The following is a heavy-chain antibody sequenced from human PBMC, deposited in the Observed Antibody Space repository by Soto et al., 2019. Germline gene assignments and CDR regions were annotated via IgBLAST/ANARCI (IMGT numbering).Heavy chain of an antibody. J-gene: IGHJ4*02. CDR3: ARAVAVPADFDY. CDR2: IIPIFGTA. V-gene: IGHV1-69*13. Sequence: SVKVSCKASGGTFSSYAISWVRQAPGQGLEWMGGIIPIFGTANYAQKFQGRVTITADESASTAYMELSSLRSEDTAVYYCARAVAVPADFDYWGPGTLVTVSS. D-gene: IGHD6-19*01. CDR1: GGTFSSYA.